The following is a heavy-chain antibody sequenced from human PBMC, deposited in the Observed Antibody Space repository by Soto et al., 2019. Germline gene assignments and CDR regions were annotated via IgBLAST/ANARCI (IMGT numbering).Heavy chain of an antibody. J-gene: IGHJ4*02. Sequence: QVQLVQSGAEVKKPGSSVKVSCKASGGTFSSYTISWVRQAPGQGLEWMGRIIPILGIANYAQKFQGRVTITADKSTSTAYMELSSLRSEDTAVYYCAREEYYYGSGAFFDYSGPVTLVTVSS. CDR1: GGTFSSYT. D-gene: IGHD3-10*01. CDR3: AREEYYYGSGAFFDY. V-gene: IGHV1-69*08. CDR2: IIPILGIA.